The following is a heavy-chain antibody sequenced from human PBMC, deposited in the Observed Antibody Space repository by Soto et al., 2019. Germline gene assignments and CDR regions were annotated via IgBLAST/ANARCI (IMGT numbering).Heavy chain of an antibody. J-gene: IGHJ4*02. D-gene: IGHD5-12*01. CDR2: IWYDGSNK. V-gene: IGHV3-33*01. CDR1: GFTFSSYG. Sequence: GGSLRLSCAASGFTFSSYGMHWVRQAPSKGLEWVAVIWYDGSNKYYADSVKGRFTISRDNSKNTLYLQMNSLRAEDTAVYYCARTLSIRGYSGYFDYWGQGTLVTFSS. CDR3: ARTLSIRGYSGYFDY.